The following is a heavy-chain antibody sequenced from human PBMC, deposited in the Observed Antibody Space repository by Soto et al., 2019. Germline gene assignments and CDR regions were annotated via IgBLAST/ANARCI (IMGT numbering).Heavy chain of an antibody. Sequence: GGSLRLSCAASGFTFSSYAMSWVRQAPGKGLEWVSAISGSGGSTYYADSVKGRFTISRDNSKNTLYLQMNSLRAEDTAVYYCAKAGINSSSTHFYYYYYGMDVWGQGTTVTVSS. V-gene: IGHV3-23*01. CDR3: AKAGINSSSTHFYYYYYGMDV. D-gene: IGHD6-6*01. J-gene: IGHJ6*02. CDR2: ISGSGGST. CDR1: GFTFSSYA.